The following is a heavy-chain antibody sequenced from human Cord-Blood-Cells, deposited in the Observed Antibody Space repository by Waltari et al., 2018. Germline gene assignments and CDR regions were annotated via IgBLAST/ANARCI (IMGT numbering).Heavy chain of an antibody. V-gene: IGHV1-69*01. Sequence: QVQLVQSGAEVKKPGSSVKVSCKASGGTFSRYAISWVRQAPGQGLEWMGGIIPIFGTANYAQKFQGRVTITADESTSTAYMELSSLRSEDTAVYYCASGYCSSTSCYTVAFDIWGQGTMVTVSS. CDR1: GGTFSRYA. CDR3: ASGYCSSTSCYTVAFDI. J-gene: IGHJ3*02. D-gene: IGHD2-2*02. CDR2: IIPIFGTA.